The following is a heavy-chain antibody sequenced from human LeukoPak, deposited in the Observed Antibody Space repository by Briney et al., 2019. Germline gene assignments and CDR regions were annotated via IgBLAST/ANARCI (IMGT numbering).Heavy chain of an antibody. CDR1: GGSISSYY. CDR2: IYYSGST. Sequence: PSEXLSLTCTVSGGSISSYYWRWIRQPPGKGREGIGYIYYSGSTNYNPYLTSRGTKLVERNKKQCSLKLSSVTAADTAVYYCARTRGYCSSTSCYSWYFDLWGRGTLVTVSS. V-gene: IGHV4-59*01. D-gene: IGHD2-2*01. J-gene: IGHJ2*01. CDR3: ARTRGYCSSTSCYSWYFDL.